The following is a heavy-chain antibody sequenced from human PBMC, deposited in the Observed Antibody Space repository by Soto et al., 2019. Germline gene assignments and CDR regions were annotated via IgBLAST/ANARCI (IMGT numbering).Heavy chain of an antibody. V-gene: IGHV3-48*02. CDR2: ISSSSSTI. J-gene: IGHJ6*02. Sequence: QLVASGGGLVQPGGSLRLSCAASGFTFSSYSMNWVRQAPGKGLEWVSYISSSSSTIYHADSVKGRFTISRDNAKNSLYLQMNSLRDEDTAVYYCATRGLLGTYGDYEGYYYYGMDVWGQGTTVTVSS. D-gene: IGHD4-17*01. CDR1: GFTFSSYS. CDR3: ATRGLLGTYGDYEGYYYYGMDV.